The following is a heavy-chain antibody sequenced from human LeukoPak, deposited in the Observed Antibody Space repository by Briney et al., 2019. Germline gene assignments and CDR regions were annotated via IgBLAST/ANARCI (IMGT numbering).Heavy chain of an antibody. CDR1: GFTFSNAW. CDR3: TTGIVGALDY. J-gene: IGHJ4*02. Sequence: PGGSLRLSCAASGFTFSNAWMNWVRQAPGKGLEWVGRIRSKTEGGTIDYAAPVKGRFTISRDDSKNTLYLQMNSLKSGDTAVYYCTTGIVGALDYWGQGTLVTVSS. D-gene: IGHD1-26*01. CDR2: IRSKTEGGTI. V-gene: IGHV3-15*01.